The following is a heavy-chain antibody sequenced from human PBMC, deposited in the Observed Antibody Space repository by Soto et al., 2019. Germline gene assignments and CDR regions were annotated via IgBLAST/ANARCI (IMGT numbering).Heavy chain of an antibody. CDR2: INAGNGNT. CDR1: GYTFTSSG. J-gene: IGHJ4*02. Sequence: ASVKVSCKASGYTFTSSGISWVRQAPGQRLEWMGWINAGNGNTKYSQKFQGRVTITRDTSASTAYMELSSLRSEDTAVYYCARDITPWAYYYDSSAFDYWGQGTLVTVSS. D-gene: IGHD3-22*01. V-gene: IGHV1-3*01. CDR3: ARDITPWAYYYDSSAFDY.